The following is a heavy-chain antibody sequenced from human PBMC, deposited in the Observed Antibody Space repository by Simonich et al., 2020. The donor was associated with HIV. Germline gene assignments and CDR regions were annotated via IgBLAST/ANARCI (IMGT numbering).Heavy chain of an antibody. J-gene: IGHJ4*02. CDR3: ATSSGGNEY. CDR1: GGSFSGYH. Sequence: QVQLQQWGAGLLKPSETLSLTCAVYGGSFSGYHRSWIRQPPGKGLEWIGEINPIGSANYNPSLTLRVTISLHTSKKQFSLKVNSVTAADTAVYYCATSSGGNEYWGQGTLVTVSS. V-gene: IGHV4-34*01. CDR2: INPIGSA. D-gene: IGHD3-10*01.